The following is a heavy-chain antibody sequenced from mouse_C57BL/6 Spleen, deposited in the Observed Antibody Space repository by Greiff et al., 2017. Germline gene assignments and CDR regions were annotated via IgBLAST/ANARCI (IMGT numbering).Heavy chain of an antibody. V-gene: IGHV5-17*01. CDR2: ISSGSSTI. CDR3: ARLYVYYGSSYAMDY. CDR1: GFTFSDYG. Sequence: EVQLVESGGGLVKPGGSLKLSCAASGFTFSDYGMHWVRQAPEKGLEWVAYISSGSSTIYYADTVKGRFTISRDNAKNTLFLQMTSLRSEDTAMXYCARLYVYYGSSYAMDYWGQGTSVTVSS. J-gene: IGHJ4*01. D-gene: IGHD1-1*01.